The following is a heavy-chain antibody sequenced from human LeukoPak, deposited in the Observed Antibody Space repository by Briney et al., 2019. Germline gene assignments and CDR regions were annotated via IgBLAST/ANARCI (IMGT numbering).Heavy chain of an antibody. CDR1: GFTFSDYY. D-gene: IGHD3-16*02. Sequence: GGSLRLSCAASGFTFSDYYMSWIRQAPGKGLEWVSYISSSGSTIYYADSVKGRFTISRDNAKNSLYLQMNSLRAEDTAVYYCARGIWGSYRISTKGYYYFYYMDVWGKGTTVTVSS. CDR3: ARGIWGSYRISTKGYYYFYYMDV. CDR2: ISSSGSTI. J-gene: IGHJ6*03. V-gene: IGHV3-11*04.